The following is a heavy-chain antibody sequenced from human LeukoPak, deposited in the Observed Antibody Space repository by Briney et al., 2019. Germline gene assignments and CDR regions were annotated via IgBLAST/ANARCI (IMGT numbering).Heavy chain of an antibody. CDR3: ARVSERYPNQNFDF. J-gene: IGHJ4*02. V-gene: IGHV3-11*05. D-gene: IGHD1-14*01. Sequence: PGGSLRLSCAASGFTFSDYYMSWIRQAPGKGLEWVSYISSSGTYTYYADSVKGRFTVSRDNSKNTLYLQMNSLRVEDTAVYSCARVSERYPNQNFDFWGQGTLVTVSS. CDR1: GFTFSDYY. CDR2: ISSSGTYT.